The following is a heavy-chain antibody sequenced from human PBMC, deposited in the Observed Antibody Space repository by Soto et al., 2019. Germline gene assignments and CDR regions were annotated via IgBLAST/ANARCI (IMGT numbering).Heavy chain of an antibody. CDR1: GGSFSGYY. J-gene: IGHJ5*02. D-gene: IGHD5-12*01. CDR2: INHSGST. Sequence: QVQLQQWGAGLLKTSETLSLTCAVYGGSFSGYYWSWIRQPPGKGLEWIGEINHSGSTNYNPSLKSRVTISVDTSKNQFSLKLSSVTAADTAVYYCARGPVWLQLPENWFDPWGQGTLVTVSS. CDR3: ARGPVWLQLPENWFDP. V-gene: IGHV4-34*01.